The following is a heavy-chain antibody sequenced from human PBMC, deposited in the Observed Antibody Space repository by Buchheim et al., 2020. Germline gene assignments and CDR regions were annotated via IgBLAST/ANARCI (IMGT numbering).Heavy chain of an antibody. CDR2: IYHSGSN. CDR1: GGSISSGGYS. Sequence: QLQLQESGSGLVKPSQTLSLTCAVSGGSISSGGYSWSWIRQPPGKGLEWIGYIYHSGSNYYNPSLKSRVTISVDKSKNQFSLKLSSVTAADTAVYYCARAGIAAAGNYGMDVWGQGTT. J-gene: IGHJ6*02. CDR3: ARAGIAAAGNYGMDV. V-gene: IGHV4-30-2*01. D-gene: IGHD6-13*01.